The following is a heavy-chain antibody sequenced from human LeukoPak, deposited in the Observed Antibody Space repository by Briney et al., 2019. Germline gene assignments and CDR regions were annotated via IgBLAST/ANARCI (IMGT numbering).Heavy chain of an antibody. CDR1: GGSFSNYY. CDR2: INHSGST. J-gene: IGHJ4*02. CDR3: ALEGTTVVTGFRY. D-gene: IGHD4-23*01. Sequence: SETLSLTCAVYGGSFSNYYWTWIRQPPGKGLEWIGEINHSGSTNYNPSLQSRVTISVDTSKNQFSLKLSSVTAADTAVYYCALEGTTVVTGFRYWGQGTLVTVSS. V-gene: IGHV4-34*01.